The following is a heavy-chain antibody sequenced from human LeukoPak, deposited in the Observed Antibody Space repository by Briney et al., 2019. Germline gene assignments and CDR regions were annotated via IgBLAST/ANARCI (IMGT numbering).Heavy chain of an antibody. CDR1: SNYA. J-gene: IGHJ1*01. CDR2: IYYSGSX. CDR3: AXXXXAAFQX. V-gene: IGHV4-39*07. Sequence: SNYAMSWVRQAPGKGLEWIGSIYYSGSXYXXPSLKSRVTISVDTSKNQFSLKLSSVTAADTAVYYWAXXXXAAFQXWGQGTLVTVSS.